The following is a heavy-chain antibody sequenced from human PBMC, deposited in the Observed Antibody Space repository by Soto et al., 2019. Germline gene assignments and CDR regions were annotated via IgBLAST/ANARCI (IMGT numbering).Heavy chain of an antibody. V-gene: IGHV4-59*01. CDR1: GDSISTFY. J-gene: IGHJ4*02. Sequence: SETLSLTCSVSGDSISTFYWGWMRQSPGKELEWIGYVYYTGSTNYNPSLKSRVTISVDRSKNQFSLKLTSANAADTAVYYCARGRTVRNYADDSSDYFYFFDYWGQGTQVTVSS. CDR3: ARGRTVRNYADDSSDYFYFFDY. D-gene: IGHD3-22*01. CDR2: VYYTGST.